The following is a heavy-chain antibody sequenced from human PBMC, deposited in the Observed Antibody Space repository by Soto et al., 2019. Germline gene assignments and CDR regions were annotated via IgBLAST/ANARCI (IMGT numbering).Heavy chain of an antibody. CDR2: IRSKTHSYAT. J-gene: IGHJ4*02. V-gene: IGHV3-73*02. Sequence: EVQLVESGGGLVQPGESLKLSCAASGFTLSGSAVHWVRQASGKGLEWVGSIRSKTHSYATEYIASVKGRFTMSRDDSNNTAYLQMNGLKADGTAVYYCTRSGGSYSVGYWGQGTLVTVSS. CDR1: GFTLSGSA. D-gene: IGHD1-26*01. CDR3: TRSGGSYSVGY.